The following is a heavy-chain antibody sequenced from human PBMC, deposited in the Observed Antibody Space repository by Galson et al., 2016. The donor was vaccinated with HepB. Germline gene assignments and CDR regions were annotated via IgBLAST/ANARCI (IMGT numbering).Heavy chain of an antibody. CDR1: GFTFRSYA. CDR2: ISASGGNT. V-gene: IGHV3-23*01. Sequence: SLRLSCAASGFTFRSYAMSWVRQAPGKGLEWVSAISASGGNTYYADSVMGRFTISRDNSKNTLYLQMNSLRAEDTAIYYCAKDIPPRGHDAFDIWGRGTMVTVSS. CDR3: AKDIPPRGHDAFDI. J-gene: IGHJ3*02. D-gene: IGHD2-21*01.